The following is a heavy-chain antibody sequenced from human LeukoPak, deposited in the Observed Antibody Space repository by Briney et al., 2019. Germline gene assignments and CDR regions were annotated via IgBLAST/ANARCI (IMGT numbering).Heavy chain of an antibody. J-gene: IGHJ4*02. CDR3: ARAYEGSGYRGLGYFDY. V-gene: IGHV4-39*01. Sequence: PSETLSLTCTVSGGSISSSSYYWGWIRQPPGKGLEWIGSIYYSGSTYYNPSLKSRVAISVDTSKTQFSLKLSSVTAADTAVFYCARAYEGSGYRGLGYFDYWGQGTLVTVSS. CDR1: GGSISSSSYY. D-gene: IGHD3-22*01. CDR2: IYYSGST.